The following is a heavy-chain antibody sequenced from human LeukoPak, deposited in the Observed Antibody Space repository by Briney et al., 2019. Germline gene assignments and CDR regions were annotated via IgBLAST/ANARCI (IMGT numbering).Heavy chain of an antibody. V-gene: IGHV3-21*01. CDR2: ISISGTKT. D-gene: IGHD3-22*01. CDR3: ARGYYDSSGPPGY. CDR1: EFDFSTHA. J-gene: IGHJ4*02. Sequence: GGSLRLSCAASEFDFSTHAMTWVRQAPGKGLEWVSAISISGTKTYYADSVKGRFTISRDNAKNSLYLQMNSLRAEDTAVYYCARGYYDSSGPPGYWGQGTLVTVSS.